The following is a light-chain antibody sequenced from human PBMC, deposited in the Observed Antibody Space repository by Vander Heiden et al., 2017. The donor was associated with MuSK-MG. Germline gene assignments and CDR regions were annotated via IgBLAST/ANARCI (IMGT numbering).Light chain of an antibody. J-gene: IGKJ1*01. CDR3: QRHTDGGQA. CDR2: DAS. CDR1: ESVSTY. V-gene: IGKV3-11*01. Sequence: EIVLTQSPGTLPLSPGERATLSCRASESVSTYLAWYQQKPGQAPRLLIFDASSRATGVPAGFSGSGSGTDFTLTISNLEPEDFAVYYCQRHTDGGQAFGQGTKVEIK.